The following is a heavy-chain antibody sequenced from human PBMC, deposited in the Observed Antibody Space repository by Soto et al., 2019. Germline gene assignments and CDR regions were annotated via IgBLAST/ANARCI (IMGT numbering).Heavy chain of an antibody. Sequence: PSETLSLTCAVYGVSFSGYYWSWIRQPPGKGLEWIGEINHSGSTNYNPSLKSRVTISVDTSKNQFSLKLSSVTTADTAVYYCARGRGSGWLKIRTNNWFDPWGQGTLVTVSS. CDR1: GVSFSGYY. CDR3: ARGRGSGWLKIRTNNWFDP. V-gene: IGHV4-34*01. D-gene: IGHD6-19*01. CDR2: INHSGST. J-gene: IGHJ5*02.